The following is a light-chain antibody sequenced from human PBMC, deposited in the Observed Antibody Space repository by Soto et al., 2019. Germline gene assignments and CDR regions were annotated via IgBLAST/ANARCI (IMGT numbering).Light chain of an antibody. CDR1: SSDVGSYNY. J-gene: IGLJ1*01. Sequence: QSVLTQLASVSGSPGQSITISCTGTSSDVGSYNYVSWYQHHPGKAPKLMIYEVSNRPSGVSNRFPGSKSGNTASLTISGLQAEDEADYYCTSYTTSSTLVFGTGTKSPS. CDR2: EVS. V-gene: IGLV2-14*01. CDR3: TSYTTSSTLV.